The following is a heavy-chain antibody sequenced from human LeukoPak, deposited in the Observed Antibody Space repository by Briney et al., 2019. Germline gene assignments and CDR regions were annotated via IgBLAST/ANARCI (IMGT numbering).Heavy chain of an antibody. CDR2: IRYDGSNK. V-gene: IGHV3-30*02. CDR1: GFTFSSYG. D-gene: IGHD5-12*01. Sequence: GGSLRLSCAASGFTFSSYGMHWVRQAPGKGLEWVAFIRYDGSNKYYADSVKGRFTISRDNSKNTLYLQMNSLRAEDTAVYYCAKDGRIINSGYYFDYWGQGTLVTVSS. CDR3: AKDGRIINSGYYFDY. J-gene: IGHJ4*02.